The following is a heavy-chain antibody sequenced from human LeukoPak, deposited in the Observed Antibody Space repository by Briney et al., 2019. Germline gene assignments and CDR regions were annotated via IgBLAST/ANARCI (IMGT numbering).Heavy chain of an antibody. CDR1: EFTFSRYA. CDR2: ISYDGSTK. CDR3: ARAAPDLSYSSDWFFDY. V-gene: IGHV3-30-3*01. D-gene: IGHD6-19*01. J-gene: IGHJ4*02. Sequence: GGSLRLSCAASEFTFSRYAMHWVRQAPDKGLEWVSIISYDGSTKYYADFVKGRFTISRDNSRNTLSLQMNSLRVQDTAVYYCARAAPDLSYSSDWFFDYWGQGTLVTVSS.